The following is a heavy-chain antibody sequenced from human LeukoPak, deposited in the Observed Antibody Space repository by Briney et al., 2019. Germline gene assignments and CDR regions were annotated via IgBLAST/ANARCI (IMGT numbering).Heavy chain of an antibody. CDR1: GYSISSGYY. CDR2: IYHSGST. Sequence: PSETLSLTCTVSGYSISSGYYWGWIRQPPGKGLEWIGSIYHSGSTYYNPSLKSRLTISVDTSKNQFSLKLSSVTAADTAVYYCARVPVEMATISMLGPFDAFDIWGQGTMVTVSS. V-gene: IGHV4-38-2*02. D-gene: IGHD5-24*01. CDR3: ARVPVEMATISMLGPFDAFDI. J-gene: IGHJ3*02.